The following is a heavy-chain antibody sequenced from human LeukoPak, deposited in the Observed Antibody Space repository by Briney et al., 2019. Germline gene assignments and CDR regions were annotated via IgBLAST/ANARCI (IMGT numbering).Heavy chain of an antibody. J-gene: IGHJ4*02. D-gene: IGHD3-16*02. V-gene: IGHV4-34*01. CDR3: ARSKGYDYIWGSYRPSYFDY. CDR1: GGSFSGYY. CDR2: INHSGST. Sequence: SETLSLTCAVYGGSFSGYYWSWIRQPPGKGLEWIGEINHSGSTNYNPSLKSRVIISVDTSKNQFSLKLSSVTAADTAVYYCARSKGYDYIWGSYRPSYFDYWGQGTLVTVSS.